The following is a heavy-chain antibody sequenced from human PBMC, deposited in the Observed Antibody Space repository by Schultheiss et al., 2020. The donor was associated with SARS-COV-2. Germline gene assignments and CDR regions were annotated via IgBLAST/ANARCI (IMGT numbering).Heavy chain of an antibody. CDR2: IKSDGTEE. V-gene: IGHV3-7*03. Sequence: GESLKISCAASGFSFSETWMSWVRQAPGKGLEWVANIKSDGTEEYYVESVRGRFTVSRDNAKNSLFLQMNSLRAEDTAVYFCARPLGDYYYYYPLDVWGQGTTVTVSS. J-gene: IGHJ6*02. D-gene: IGHD6-13*01. CDR1: GFSFSETW. CDR3: ARPLGDYYYYYPLDV.